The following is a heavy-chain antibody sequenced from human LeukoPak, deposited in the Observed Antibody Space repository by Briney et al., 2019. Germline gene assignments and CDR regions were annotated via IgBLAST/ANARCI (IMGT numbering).Heavy chain of an antibody. J-gene: IGHJ4*02. CDR3: ARDFMYITIRVGC. V-gene: IGHV3-7*01. D-gene: IGHD3-3*02. CDR1: GFTFSSYW. CDR2: IKQDGSEK. Sequence: GGSLRLSCAASGFTFSSYWMSWVRQAPGKGLEWVANIKQDGSEKYYVDSVKGRFTISRDNAENTLYLQMNSLRADDTAVYYCARDFMYITIRVGCWGQGTLVTVSS.